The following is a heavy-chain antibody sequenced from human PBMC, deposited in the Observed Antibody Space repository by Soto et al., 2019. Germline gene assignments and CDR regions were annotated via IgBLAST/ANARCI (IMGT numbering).Heavy chain of an antibody. V-gene: IGHV1-69*02. Sequence: GASLKVSCKASGGTFSSYTISWVRQAPGQGLEWMGRIIPILGIANYAQKFQGRVTITADKSTSTAYMELSSLRSEDTAVYYCASTPYNAQSSGWDRYWYFDLWGRGTLVTVSS. D-gene: IGHD6-19*01. CDR2: IIPILGIA. CDR1: GGTFSSYT. J-gene: IGHJ2*01. CDR3: ASTPYNAQSSGWDRYWYFDL.